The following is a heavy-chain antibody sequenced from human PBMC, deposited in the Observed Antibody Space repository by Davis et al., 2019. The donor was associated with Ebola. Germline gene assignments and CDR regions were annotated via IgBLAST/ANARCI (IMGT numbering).Heavy chain of an antibody. D-gene: IGHD2-2*01. J-gene: IGHJ6*02. V-gene: IGHV1-69*04. Sequence: AASVKVSCKASEYTFIGYYIHWVRQAPGQGLEWMGRIIPILGIANYAQKFQGRVTITADKSTSTAYMELSSLRSEDTAVYYCARGSRTIRYYYYGMDVWGQGTTVTVSS. CDR2: IIPILGIA. CDR1: EYTFIGYY. CDR3: ARGSRTIRYYYYGMDV.